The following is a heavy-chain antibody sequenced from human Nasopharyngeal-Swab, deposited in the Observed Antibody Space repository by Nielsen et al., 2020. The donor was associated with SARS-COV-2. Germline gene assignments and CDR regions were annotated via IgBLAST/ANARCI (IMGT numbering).Heavy chain of an antibody. CDR3: ASGAVDGSGTYRLGEY. Sequence: GESLKISCSAPQFTFRTYWRQWVRQAPGKGLVWVSRMDSDGSTINYADSVKGRFTISRDNAKNILYLQMNSLRAEDTAVYYCASGAVDGSGTYRLGEYWGQGTLVTVSS. CDR2: MDSDGSTI. J-gene: IGHJ4*02. D-gene: IGHD3-10*01. CDR1: QFTFRTYW. V-gene: IGHV3-74*01.